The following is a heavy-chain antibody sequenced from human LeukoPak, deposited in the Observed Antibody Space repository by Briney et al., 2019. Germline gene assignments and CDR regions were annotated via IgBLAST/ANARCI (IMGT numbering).Heavy chain of an antibody. Sequence: GGSLRLSCAASGFILSTYVMSWVRQAPGKGLEWVSTISSSGGYTYFADSVKGRFTISRDNSKNTLYLQMNSLRAEDAAVYYCARSVSSRFTSPRRPYYFDSWGQGTLVTVSS. CDR2: ISSSGGYT. J-gene: IGHJ4*02. D-gene: IGHD2-2*01. V-gene: IGHV3-23*01. CDR1: GFILSTYV. CDR3: ARSVSSRFTSPRRPYYFDS.